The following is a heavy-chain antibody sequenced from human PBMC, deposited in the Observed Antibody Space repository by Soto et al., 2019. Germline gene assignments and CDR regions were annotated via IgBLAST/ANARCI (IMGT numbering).Heavy chain of an antibody. CDR1: GYSSTNYW. Sequence: PGEYLKISCKGSGYSSTNYWIGWVRQMPGKGLEWMGIIYPGDSHAIYSPSFQGQVTMSADKSISTAYLQWSSLKASDTAMYYCARPYSGGPNDPFDVWGQGTMVTVSS. CDR3: ARPYSGGPNDPFDV. CDR2: IYPGDSHA. V-gene: IGHV5-51*01. D-gene: IGHD1-26*01. J-gene: IGHJ3*01.